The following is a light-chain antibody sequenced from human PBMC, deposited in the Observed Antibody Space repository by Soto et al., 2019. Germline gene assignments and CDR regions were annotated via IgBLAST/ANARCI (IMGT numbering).Light chain of an antibody. CDR3: QQYNSYPT. Sequence: DIQMTQSPSTLSASVGDRVTITCRASQSISSWLAWYQQKPGKAPKLLLYKASSLESGVPSRFSGSGSGTEFPLTISILQPDDFATYYCQQYNSYPTFGQGTKVEIK. CDR1: QSISSW. J-gene: IGKJ1*01. V-gene: IGKV1-5*03. CDR2: KAS.